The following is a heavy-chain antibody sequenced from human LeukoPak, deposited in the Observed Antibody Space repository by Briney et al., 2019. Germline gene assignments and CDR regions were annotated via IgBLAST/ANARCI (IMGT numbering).Heavy chain of an antibody. D-gene: IGHD3-9*01. Sequence: SETLSLTCTVSGGSISSSSYYWGWIRQPPGKGLEWIGSIYYSGSTYYNPSLKSRVTISVDTSKNQFSLKLSSVTAAHTAVYYCTRPYDILTGYPGAFDIWGQGTMVTVSS. V-gene: IGHV4-39*01. CDR1: GGSISSSSYY. CDR2: IYYSGST. J-gene: IGHJ3*02. CDR3: TRPYDILTGYPGAFDI.